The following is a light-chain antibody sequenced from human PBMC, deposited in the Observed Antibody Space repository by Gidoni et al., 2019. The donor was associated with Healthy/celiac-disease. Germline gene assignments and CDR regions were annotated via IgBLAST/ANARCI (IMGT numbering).Light chain of an antibody. CDR2: LGS. CDR1: QSLLHSNGYNY. J-gene: IGKJ3*01. Sequence: DIVMTQSPLSLPVTPGEPTSNSCRSSQSLLHSNGYNYLDWYLQKPGESPQLLIYLGSSRASGVPDRFSGSGSGTDFTLKISRVEDEDVGVYYCMQALQTPFTFGPGTKVDIK. CDR3: MQALQTPFT. V-gene: IGKV2-28*01.